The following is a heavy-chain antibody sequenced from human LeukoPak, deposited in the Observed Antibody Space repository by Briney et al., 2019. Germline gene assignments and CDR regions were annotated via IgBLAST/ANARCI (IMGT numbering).Heavy chain of an antibody. CDR3: ARWGEYGSGSYYNQVPNWFDP. Sequence: SETLSLTCTVSGGSISSYYWSWIRQPPGKGLEWIGYIYYSGSTNYNPSLKSRVTISVDTSKNQFSLKLSSVTAADTAVYYCARWGEYGSGSYYNQVPNWFDPRGQGTLVTVSS. D-gene: IGHD3-10*01. CDR2: IYYSGST. CDR1: GGSISSYY. V-gene: IGHV4-59*01. J-gene: IGHJ5*02.